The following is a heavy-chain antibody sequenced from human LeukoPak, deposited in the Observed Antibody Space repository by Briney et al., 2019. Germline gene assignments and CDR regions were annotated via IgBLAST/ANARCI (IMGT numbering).Heavy chain of an antibody. Sequence: SQTLSLTCTVSGGSISSGGYYWSWIRQPPGKGLEWIGYIYHSGSTYYNPSLKSRVTISVDRSKNQFSLKLSSVTAADTAVYYCASGVAVAGSSPPVYYFDYWGQGTLVTVSS. CDR1: GGSISSGGYY. V-gene: IGHV4-30-2*01. D-gene: IGHD6-19*01. J-gene: IGHJ4*02. CDR3: ASGVAVAGSSPPVYYFDY. CDR2: IYHSGST.